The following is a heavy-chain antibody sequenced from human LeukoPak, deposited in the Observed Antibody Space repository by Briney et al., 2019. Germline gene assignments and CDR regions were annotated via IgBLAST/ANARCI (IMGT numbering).Heavy chain of an antibody. V-gene: IGHV1-18*01. CDR3: ARDGYDFWSGYYTDRPFPLF. CDR2: ISAYNGNT. D-gene: IGHD3-3*01. CDR1: GYTFTSYG. J-gene: IGHJ4*02. Sequence: ASVKVSCKASGYTFTSYGISWVRQAPGQGLEWMGWISAYNGNTNYAQKLQGRVTMTTDTSTSTAYMELRSLRSDDTAVYYCARDGYDFWSGYYTDRPFPLFWGQGTLVTVSS.